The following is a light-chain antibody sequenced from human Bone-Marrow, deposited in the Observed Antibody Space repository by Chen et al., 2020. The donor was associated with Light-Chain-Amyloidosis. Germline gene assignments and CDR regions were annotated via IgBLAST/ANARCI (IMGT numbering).Light chain of an antibody. V-gene: IGLV2-14*01. CDR1: SSDVCGDNH. CDR2: EVT. J-gene: IGLJ1*01. Sequence: QSALTQPASVSGSPVQSITISCTGTSSDVCGDNHVSWYQQHQDKAPKLMIYEVTNRPSWVPDRITGSQYDLVAVMSISGLQTEDEADEFCSSYTITYALVFGSWTRVTVL. CDR3: SSYTITYALV.